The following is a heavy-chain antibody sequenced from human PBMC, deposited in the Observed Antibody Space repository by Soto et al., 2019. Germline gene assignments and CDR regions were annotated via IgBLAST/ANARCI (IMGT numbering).Heavy chain of an antibody. Sequence: SETLSLTCAVYGGSFSGYYWSWIRQPPGKGLEWIGEINHSGSTNYNPSLKSRVTISVDTSKNQFSLKLSSVTAADTAVYYCARGRSRVGATKESGYNGMDVWGQGTTVTVSS. CDR2: INHSGST. J-gene: IGHJ6*02. D-gene: IGHD1-26*01. CDR1: GGSFSGYY. V-gene: IGHV4-34*01. CDR3: ARGRSRVGATKESGYNGMDV.